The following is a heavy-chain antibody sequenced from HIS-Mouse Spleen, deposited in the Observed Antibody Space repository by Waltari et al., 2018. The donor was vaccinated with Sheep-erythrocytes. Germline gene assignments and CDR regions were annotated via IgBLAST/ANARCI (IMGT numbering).Heavy chain of an antibody. V-gene: IGHV3-21*01. Sequence: EVQLVESGGGLVKPGGSLRLSCSASGFTFSSYSMNWVRQAPGKGLEWVSSISSNSSYIYYADSVKGRFTISRDNAKNSLYLQMNSLRAEDTAVYYCARDPSRGYSYGWDYFDYWGQGTLVTVSS. D-gene: IGHD5-18*01. CDR3: ARDPSRGYSYGWDYFDY. CDR1: GFTFSSYS. J-gene: IGHJ4*02. CDR2: ISSNSSYI.